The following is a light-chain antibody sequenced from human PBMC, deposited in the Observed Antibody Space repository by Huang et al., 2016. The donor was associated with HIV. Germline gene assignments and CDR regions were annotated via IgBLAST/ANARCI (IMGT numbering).Light chain of an antibody. CDR3: QQRATWLIT. CDR2: NAS. Sequence: EIVLTQSPATLSLSPGERATLSCRASQSVSTYLAWYQQKPGQAPRLRIYNASHRATGIPARFSGSGSGTDFTLTISSLEPEDFAVYYCQQRATWLITFGQGTRLEIK. J-gene: IGKJ5*01. V-gene: IGKV3-11*01. CDR1: QSVSTY.